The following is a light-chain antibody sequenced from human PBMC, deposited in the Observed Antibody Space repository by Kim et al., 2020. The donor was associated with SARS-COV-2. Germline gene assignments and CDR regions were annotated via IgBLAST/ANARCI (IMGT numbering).Light chain of an antibody. V-gene: IGLV2-23*01. J-gene: IGLJ3*02. Sequence: QAASVSGSPGQSITISCTGTSSDVGSYNLVSWYQQHPGKAPKLMIYEGSKRPSGVSNRFSGSKSGNTASLTISGLQAEDEADYYCCSYAGSSTLVFG. CDR1: SSDVGSYNL. CDR3: CSYAGSSTLV. CDR2: EGS.